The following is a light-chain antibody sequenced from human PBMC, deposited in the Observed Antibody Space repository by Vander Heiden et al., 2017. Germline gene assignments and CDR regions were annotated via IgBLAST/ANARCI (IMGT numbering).Light chain of an antibody. Sequence: PGGTVTLTCGSSTGAVTSGHYPYWFQQKPGQAPRTRRYDTSNKHSWTPARFSGSLLGRKADQISSGAELRGEAERYCLIDNSGGRVVFGGGTKLTVL. CDR1: TGAVTSGHY. CDR3: LIDNSGGRVV. V-gene: IGLV7-46*01. CDR2: DTS. J-gene: IGLJ2*01.